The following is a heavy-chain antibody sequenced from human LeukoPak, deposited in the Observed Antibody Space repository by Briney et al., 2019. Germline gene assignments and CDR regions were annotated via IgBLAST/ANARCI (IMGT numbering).Heavy chain of an antibody. CDR2: ISGSGSTI. Sequence: GGSLRLSCVGSGFTFSTYSMNWVRQAPGKGLEWVSYISGSGSTISYADSVKGRFTISRDNAKNSLYLHMNSLRDEDTAPYYCARRFDYWGQGTLVTVSS. CDR3: ARRFDY. CDR1: GFTFSTYS. V-gene: IGHV3-48*02. J-gene: IGHJ4*02.